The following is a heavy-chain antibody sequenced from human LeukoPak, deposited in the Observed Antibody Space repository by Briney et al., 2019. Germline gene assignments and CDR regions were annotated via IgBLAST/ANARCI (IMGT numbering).Heavy chain of an antibody. D-gene: IGHD1-26*01. Sequence: PGGSLRLSCAASGFTFSSYSMNWVRQAPGKGLEWVSSISSSSSYIYYADSVKGRFTISRDNAKNSLYLQMNSLRAEDTAVYYCAREVGSSYYYYYYYMDVWGKGTTVTVSS. CDR1: GFTFSSYS. V-gene: IGHV3-21*01. CDR2: ISSSSSYI. CDR3: AREVGSSYYYYYYYMDV. J-gene: IGHJ6*03.